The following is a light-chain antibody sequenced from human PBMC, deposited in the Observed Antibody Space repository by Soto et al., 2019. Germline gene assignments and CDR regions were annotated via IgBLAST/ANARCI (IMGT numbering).Light chain of an antibody. J-gene: IGLJ1*01. CDR2: EVT. CDR3: CSYGGISTYV. V-gene: IGLV2-23*02. Sequence: QSALTQPASVSGSPGQSITISCTGTSSDVGSYNLVSWYQQHPGKAPKLMIYEVTRRPSGVSYRFSGSKSANTASLTISGLQAEDEADYYCCSYGGISTYVFGTGTKVTVL. CDR1: SSDVGSYNL.